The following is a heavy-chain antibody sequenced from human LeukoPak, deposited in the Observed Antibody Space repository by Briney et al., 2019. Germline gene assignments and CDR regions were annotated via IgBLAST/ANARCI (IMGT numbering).Heavy chain of an antibody. CDR1: GYTFTGYY. D-gene: IGHD3-22*01. J-gene: IGHJ4*02. Sequence: AASVKVSCKASGYTFTGYYMHWVRQAPGQGLEWMGWINPNSGGTNYAQKFQVRGTMTRDTSISTAYMELSRLRSDDTAVYYCARGPYDTTGYYDYFDYWGQGTLVTVSS. CDR3: ARGPYDTTGYYDYFDY. V-gene: IGHV1-2*02. CDR2: INPNSGGT.